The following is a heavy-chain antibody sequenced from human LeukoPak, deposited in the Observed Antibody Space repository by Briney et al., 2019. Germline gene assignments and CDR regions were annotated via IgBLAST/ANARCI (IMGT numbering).Heavy chain of an antibody. CDR1: GGSFSGYY. Sequence: SETLSLTCAVYGGSFSGYYWSWIRQPPGKGLEWIGEINHSGSTNYNPSLKSRVTISVDTSKNQFSLKLSSVTAADTAVYYCARVPRGSSPTDYWGQGTLVTVSS. V-gene: IGHV4-34*01. CDR3: ARVPRGSSPTDY. J-gene: IGHJ4*02. D-gene: IGHD6-6*01. CDR2: INHSGST.